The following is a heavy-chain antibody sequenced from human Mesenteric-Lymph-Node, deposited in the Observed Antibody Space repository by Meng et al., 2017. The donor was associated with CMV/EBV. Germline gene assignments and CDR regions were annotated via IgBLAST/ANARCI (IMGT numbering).Heavy chain of an antibody. D-gene: IGHD5-24*01. CDR3: ARVGRNGYNYGSDY. J-gene: IGHJ4*02. CDR1: GGTFSSYA. Sequence: ASVKVSCKASGGTFSSYAISWMRQAPGQGLEWMGIINPSGGSTSYAQKFQGRVTMTRDTSTSTVYMELSSLRSEDTAVYYCARVGRNGYNYGSDYWGQGTLVTVSS. V-gene: IGHV1-46*01. CDR2: INPSGGST.